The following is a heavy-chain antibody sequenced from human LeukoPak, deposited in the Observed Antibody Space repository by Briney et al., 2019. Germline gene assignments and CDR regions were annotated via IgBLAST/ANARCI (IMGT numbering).Heavy chain of an antibody. CDR1: GGSFSGYY. Sequence: PSETLSLTCAVYGGSFSGYYWSWIRQPPGKGLEWIGEINHSRSTNYNPSLKSRVTISVDTSKNQFSLKLSSVTAADTAVYYCARKRGYSYGWGYWGQGTLVTVFS. V-gene: IGHV4-34*01. D-gene: IGHD5-18*01. J-gene: IGHJ4*02. CDR2: INHSRST. CDR3: ARKRGYSYGWGY.